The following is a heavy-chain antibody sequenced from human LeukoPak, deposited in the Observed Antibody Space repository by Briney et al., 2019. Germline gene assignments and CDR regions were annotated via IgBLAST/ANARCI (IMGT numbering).Heavy chain of an antibody. CDR3: ARAVYSYGDRYFDY. Sequence: SETLSLTCTVSGGSISSSSYYWGWIRQPPGKGLEWIGSIYYSGSTYYNPSLKSRVTISVDTPKNQFSLKLSSVTAADTAVYYCARAVYSYGDRYFDYWGQGTLVTVSS. D-gene: IGHD5-18*01. J-gene: IGHJ4*02. V-gene: IGHV4-39*07. CDR1: GGSISSSSYY. CDR2: IYYSGST.